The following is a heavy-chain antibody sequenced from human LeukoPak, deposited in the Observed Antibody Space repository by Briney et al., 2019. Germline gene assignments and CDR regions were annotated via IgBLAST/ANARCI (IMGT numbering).Heavy chain of an antibody. D-gene: IGHD2-15*01. CDR1: GFTFSSYG. Sequence: GGSLRLSCVASGFTFSSYGMHWVRQAPGKGLEWVAVIWYDGSNKYYADSVKGRFTISRDNSKNTLYLQINALKAEDTAVYYGARGCSAVRCPADYWGQGSLVTVSS. J-gene: IGHJ4*02. CDR2: IWYDGSNK. V-gene: IGHV3-33*01. CDR3: ARGCSAVRCPADY.